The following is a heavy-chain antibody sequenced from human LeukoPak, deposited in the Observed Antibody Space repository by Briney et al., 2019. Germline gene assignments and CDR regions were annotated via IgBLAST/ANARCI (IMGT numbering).Heavy chain of an antibody. CDR3: AKDGYGSSGYWPFFDY. V-gene: IGHV3-23*01. D-gene: IGHD3-22*01. Sequence: PGGSLRLSCAASGFTFSSYAMSWVRQAPGKGLEWVSAVSGSGGSTYYADSVKGRFTISRDNSKNTLYLQMNSLRAEDTAVYYCAKDGYGSSGYWPFFDYWGQGTLVTVSS. CDR1: GFTFSSYA. CDR2: VSGSGGST. J-gene: IGHJ4*02.